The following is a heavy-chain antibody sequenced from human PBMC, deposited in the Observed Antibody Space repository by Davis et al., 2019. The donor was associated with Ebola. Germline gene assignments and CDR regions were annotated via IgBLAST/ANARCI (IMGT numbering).Heavy chain of an antibody. V-gene: IGHV3-74*01. CDR3: ARAPGVPAADY. CDR2: INSDGSST. CDR1: GFTFSSYW. Sequence: PGGSLRLSCAASGFTFSSYWMHWVRQAPGKGLVWVSRINSDGSSTSYADSVKGRFTISRDNAKNSLYLQMNSLRAEDTAVYYCARAPGVPAADYWGQGTLVTVSS. J-gene: IGHJ4*02. D-gene: IGHD2-2*01.